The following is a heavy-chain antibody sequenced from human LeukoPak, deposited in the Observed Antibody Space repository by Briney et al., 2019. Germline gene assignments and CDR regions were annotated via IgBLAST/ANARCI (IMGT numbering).Heavy chain of an antibody. CDR3: ARAVGPFDF. Sequence: GGSLRLSCAASGFTFSTYGMHWVRQAPGKGLEWVAVIWYDGSIKYYGDSVKGRFTISRDNSKNTVYLQMNSLRAEDTAMYYCARAVGPFDFWGPGTLVIVSS. J-gene: IGHJ3*01. CDR1: GFTFSTYG. CDR2: IWYDGSIK. V-gene: IGHV3-33*01.